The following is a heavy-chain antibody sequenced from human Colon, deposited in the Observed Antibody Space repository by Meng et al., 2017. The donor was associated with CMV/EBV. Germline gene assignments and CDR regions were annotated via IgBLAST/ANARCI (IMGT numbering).Heavy chain of an antibody. CDR1: GGSFTSNSYF. CDR2: IYNSGSA. V-gene: IGHV4-39*07. D-gene: IGHD3-10*02. CDR3: ARVVLNFFDY. J-gene: IGHJ4*02. Sequence: LHLEESGPGLVQPSHPLSLTCTVSGGSFTSNSYFWGWIRQPPGKGLEYIGSIYNSGSAYYNPSLKSRVTISLDTSKNQFSLKLSSVTAADTAMYYCARVVLNFFDYWGQGTLVTVSS.